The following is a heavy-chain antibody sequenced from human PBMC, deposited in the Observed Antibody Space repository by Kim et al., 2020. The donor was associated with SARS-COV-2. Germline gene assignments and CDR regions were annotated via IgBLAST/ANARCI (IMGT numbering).Heavy chain of an antibody. CDR3: ARYPRAGVTAFDY. CDR2: IDQDVSEK. Sequence: GGSLRLSCVGSGFIFSRYWMSWVRQAPGMGLEWVATIDQDVSEKNYVDSVRGRFTISRDNAKNSLSLQMNSLRPEDTAVYYCARYPRAGVTAFDYWGQGT. CDR1: GFIFSRYW. V-gene: IGHV3-7*01. D-gene: IGHD5-18*01. J-gene: IGHJ4*02.